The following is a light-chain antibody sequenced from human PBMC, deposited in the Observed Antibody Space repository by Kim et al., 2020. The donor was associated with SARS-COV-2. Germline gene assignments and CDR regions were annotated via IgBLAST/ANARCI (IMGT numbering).Light chain of an antibody. V-gene: IGKV1-5*01. CDR1: QSINSW. Sequence: DFQMTQSPSTLSASVGDRVTITCRASQSINSWLAWYQQKPGKAPKLLISDASNLESGVPSRFSGSGSGIEFTLTISRLQPDDFATYYCQQYDTYSTFGQGTKLEI. CDR2: DAS. CDR3: QQYDTYST. J-gene: IGKJ2*01.